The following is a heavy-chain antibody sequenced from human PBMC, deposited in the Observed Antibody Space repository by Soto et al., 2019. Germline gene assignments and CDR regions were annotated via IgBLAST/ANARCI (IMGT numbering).Heavy chain of an antibody. D-gene: IGHD2-15*01. Sequence: GGSLRLSCAASGFTFSSYSMNWVRQAPGKGLEWVSSISSSSSYIYYADSVKGRFTISRDNAKNSLYLQMNSLRAEDTAVYYCARDCSGGSCYSGFSYYYYYMDVWGKGTTVTVSS. V-gene: IGHV3-21*01. CDR1: GFTFSSYS. CDR3: ARDCSGGSCYSGFSYYYYYMDV. J-gene: IGHJ6*03. CDR2: ISSSSSYI.